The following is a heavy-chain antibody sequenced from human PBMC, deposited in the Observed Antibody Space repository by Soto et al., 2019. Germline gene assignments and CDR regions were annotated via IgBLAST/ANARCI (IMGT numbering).Heavy chain of an antibody. V-gene: IGHV5-51*01. CDR3: ARSPVVAAIDYYGMDV. CDR1: GYIFTNYW. D-gene: IGHD2-15*01. J-gene: IGHJ6*02. Sequence: GESLKISCKGSGYIFTNYWIGWVRQMPGRGPEWMGIIHPDDSDTKYNPSFQGQVTFSADKSITTAYLHWSSLKASDTAIYYCARSPVVAAIDYYGMDVWGQGTTVTVSS. CDR2: IHPDDSDT.